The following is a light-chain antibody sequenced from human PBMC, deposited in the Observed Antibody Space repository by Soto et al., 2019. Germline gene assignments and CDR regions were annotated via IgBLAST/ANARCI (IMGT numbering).Light chain of an antibody. Sequence: DIQMTQSPSSLSASVGARAPITCRASQGISSYLAWYQQKPGKAPKLLIYAASSLQSGVPSRFSGSGSGTDFTLTITSLQPEDSATYYCQQSYSTPQTFGQGTKVDIK. J-gene: IGKJ1*01. V-gene: IGKV1-39*01. CDR1: QGISSY. CDR3: QQSYSTPQT. CDR2: AAS.